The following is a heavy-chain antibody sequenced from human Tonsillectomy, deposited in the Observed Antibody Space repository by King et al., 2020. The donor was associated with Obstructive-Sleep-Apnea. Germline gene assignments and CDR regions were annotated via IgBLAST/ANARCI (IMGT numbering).Heavy chain of an antibody. V-gene: IGHV3-15*01. D-gene: IGHD6-6*01. CDR2: IKSKTDGGTT. CDR3: TTPRSSSGYYYGMDV. J-gene: IGHJ6*02. CDR1: GFTFSNAW. Sequence: VQLVESGGGLVKPGGSLRLSCAASGFTFSNAWMSWVRQAPGKGLEWVGRIKSKTDGGTTDYAAPVKGRFTISRDDSKNKLYLQMNSLKTEDTAVYYCTTPRSSSGYYYGMDVWGQGTTVTVSS.